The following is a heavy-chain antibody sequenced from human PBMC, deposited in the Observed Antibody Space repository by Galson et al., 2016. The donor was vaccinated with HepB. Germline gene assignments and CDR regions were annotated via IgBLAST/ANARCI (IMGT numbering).Heavy chain of an antibody. CDR1: GFIFSNYD. J-gene: IGHJ4*02. CDR2: IRGSGDYT. D-gene: IGHD3-9*01. CDR3: TMGRVTGHFNVDY. V-gene: IGHV3-23*01. Sequence: SLRLSCAASGFIFSNYDMNWVRQAPGKGLEWVSSIRGSGDYTYYADSVKGRFTISRDNSENTLSLQMHSLRIEDTAIYYCTMGRVTGHFNVDYWGQGTLVTVSS.